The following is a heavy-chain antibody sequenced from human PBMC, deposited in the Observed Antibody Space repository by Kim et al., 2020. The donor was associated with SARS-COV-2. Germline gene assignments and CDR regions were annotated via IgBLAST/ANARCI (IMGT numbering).Heavy chain of an antibody. V-gene: IGHV1-46*01. J-gene: IGHJ5*02. D-gene: IGHD2-2*01. CDR1: GYTFSTYQ. Sequence: ASVKVSCKASGYTFSTYQMHWVRQAPGQGLEWMGIINPNGGNTTYAQKFQGRVTMTRDTSTSTDYMELSSLRSEDTAVYYCARAPAAMRGWFDPWGQGTLVTVSS. CDR2: INPNGGNT. CDR3: ARAPAAMRGWFDP.